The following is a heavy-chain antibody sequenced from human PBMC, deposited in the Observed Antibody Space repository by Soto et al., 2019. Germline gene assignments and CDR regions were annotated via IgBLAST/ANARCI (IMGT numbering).Heavy chain of an antibody. D-gene: IGHD3-16*01. CDR1: GGPISSYY. CDR2: SYTSGRT. V-gene: IGHV4-4*07. Sequence: SETLFLTCTVSGGPISSYYWSWIRQPAGKGLEWVGRSYTSGRTNYNPSLKTRVTMSVDASQHQFSLQMGSLTAADTAIYYCARSPPFYNYFWGNSTYWGQGALVTVSS. J-gene: IGHJ4*02. CDR3: ARSPPFYNYFWGNSTY.